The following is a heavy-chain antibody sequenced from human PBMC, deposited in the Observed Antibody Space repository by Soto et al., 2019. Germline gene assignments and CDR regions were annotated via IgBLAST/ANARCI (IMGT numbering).Heavy chain of an antibody. CDR3: AAAGGDSSSWYWDFDY. Sequence: QVQLQESGPGLVKPSGTLSLTCAVSGGSISSSNWWSWVRQPPGKGLEWIGEIYHSGSTNYNPSLKSRVTISVDKSKTHFALKLSSVTAADTAVYYCAAAGGDSSSWYWDFDYWGQGTLVTVSS. V-gene: IGHV4-4*02. J-gene: IGHJ4*02. D-gene: IGHD6-13*01. CDR2: IYHSGST. CDR1: GGSISSSNW.